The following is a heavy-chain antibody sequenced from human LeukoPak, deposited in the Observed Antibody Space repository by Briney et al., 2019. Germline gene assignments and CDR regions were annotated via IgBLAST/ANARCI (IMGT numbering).Heavy chain of an antibody. CDR3: ARDRPGKYYFDS. CDR1: GFTVSSNY. J-gene: IGHJ4*02. Sequence: GGSLRLSRAASGFTVSSNYMGWVRQAPDKGLEWISYISRSGSTTYYGDSVKGRSTISRDNAKNSVFLQLNSLRDEDTAVYFCARDRPGKYYFDSWGQGALVIVSS. V-gene: IGHV3-11*04. D-gene: IGHD1-14*01. CDR2: ISRSGSTT.